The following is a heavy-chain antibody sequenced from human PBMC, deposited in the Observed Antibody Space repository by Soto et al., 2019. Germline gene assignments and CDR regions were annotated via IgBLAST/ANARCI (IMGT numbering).Heavy chain of an antibody. CDR1: GYSFTTYG. V-gene: IGHV1-18*01. CDR2: ISGYNGNT. D-gene: IGHD3-22*01. J-gene: IGHJ4*02. Sequence: QIQLVQSGTEVKRSGASVKVSCKTSGYSFTTYGLSWVRQAPGRGLEWVGWISGYNGNTNYAQKFQGTVLLTTDTPTTTGYMEIKSLSSDDTAVYYCVRDTYYYHSSGPAPFEYWGQGTQVTVSS. CDR3: VRDTYYYHSSGPAPFEY.